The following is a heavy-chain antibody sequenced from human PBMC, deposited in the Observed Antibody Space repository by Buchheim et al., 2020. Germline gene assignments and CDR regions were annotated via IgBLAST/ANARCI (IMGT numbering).Heavy chain of an antibody. CDR1: GGSISSGGYY. Sequence: QVQLQESGPGLVKPSQTLSLTCTVSGGSISSGGYYWSWIRQHPGKGLEWIGYIYYSGGTYYNPSLKSRVTISVDTSKNQFSLKLSSVTAADTAVYYCARDRGYDFWSGYYPTLYYYYGMDVWGQGTT. J-gene: IGHJ6*02. D-gene: IGHD3-3*01. CDR3: ARDRGYDFWSGYYPTLYYYYGMDV. V-gene: IGHV4-31*03. CDR2: IYYSGGT.